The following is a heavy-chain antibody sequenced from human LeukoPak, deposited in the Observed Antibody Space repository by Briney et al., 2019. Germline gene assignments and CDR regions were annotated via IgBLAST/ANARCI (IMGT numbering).Heavy chain of an antibody. CDR3: ARDRTRYYYYSYMDV. CDR2: INPNSGDT. J-gene: IGHJ6*03. CDR1: EHTFTGYY. D-gene: IGHD1-14*01. V-gene: IGHV1-2*02. Sequence: ASVKVSCKTSEHTFTGYYMHWVRQAPGQGLEWMGWINPNSGDTNYAQKFQGRVTMTRDTSISTAYMELSRLRSDDTVVYYCARDRTRYYYYSYMDVWGKGTAVTISS.